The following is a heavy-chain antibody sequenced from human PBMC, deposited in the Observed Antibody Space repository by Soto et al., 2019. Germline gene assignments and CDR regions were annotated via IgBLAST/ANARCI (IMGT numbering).Heavy chain of an antibody. Sequence: HPGGSLRLSCAASGFTFSSYAMSWVRQAPGKGLEWVSAISGSGGSTYYADSVKGRFTISRDNSKNTLYLQMNSLRAEDTAVYYCAKSRFRSQLPNWFDPWGQGTLVTVSS. V-gene: IGHV3-23*01. CDR1: GFTFSSYA. CDR3: AKSRFRSQLPNWFDP. D-gene: IGHD5-18*01. J-gene: IGHJ5*02. CDR2: ISGSGGST.